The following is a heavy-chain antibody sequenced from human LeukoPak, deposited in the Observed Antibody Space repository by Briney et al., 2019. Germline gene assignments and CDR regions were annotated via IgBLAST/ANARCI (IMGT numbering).Heavy chain of an antibody. J-gene: IGHJ6*03. CDR2: IYYSGST. V-gene: IGHV4-39*07. CDR1: GGSISSSSYY. CDR3: ARDPGGYYMDV. Sequence: SETLSLTCTVSGGSISSSSYYWGWIRQPPGKGLEWIGSIYYSGSTYYNPSLKSRVTISVDTSKNQFSLKLSSVTAADTAVYYCARDPGGYYMDVWGKGTTVTVSS. D-gene: IGHD3-10*01.